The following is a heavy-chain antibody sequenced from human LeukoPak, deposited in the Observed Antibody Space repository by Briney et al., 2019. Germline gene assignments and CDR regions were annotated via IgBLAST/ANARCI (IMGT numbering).Heavy chain of an antibody. CDR2: IWSDGNNK. V-gene: IGHV3-33*06. CDR3: VKERGPFDAFDI. J-gene: IGHJ3*02. Sequence: GGSLRLSCAATGFTFSTYGMHWVRQAPGKELEWVAVIWSDGNNKFYADSVKGRFTFSRDNSRNTLSLQMNSLRAEDTAIYYCVKERGPFDAFDIWGQGTMVTVSS. CDR1: GFTFSTYG.